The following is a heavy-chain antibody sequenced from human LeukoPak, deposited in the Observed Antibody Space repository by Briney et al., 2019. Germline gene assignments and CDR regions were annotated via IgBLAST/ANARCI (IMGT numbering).Heavy chain of an antibody. Sequence: SETLSLTCTVSGGSISSSGYYWSWIRQPSGKGLEWIGEINHSGSTKYNPSLKSRVTISVDASKNQFSLKLSSVTAADTAVYYCARGETTQSANWFDPWGQGTLVTVSS. V-gene: IGHV4-39*07. CDR2: INHSGST. CDR1: GGSISSSGYY. CDR3: ARGETTQSANWFDP. D-gene: IGHD4-11*01. J-gene: IGHJ5*02.